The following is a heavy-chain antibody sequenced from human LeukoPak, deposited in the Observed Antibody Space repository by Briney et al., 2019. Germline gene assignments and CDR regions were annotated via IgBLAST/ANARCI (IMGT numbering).Heavy chain of an antibody. D-gene: IGHD1-26*01. Sequence: GGSLRLSYAPSGFTFSSYAMSWVRQAPGKGLEWVSAISGSGGSTYYADSVKGRFTISRDNSKNTLYLQMNSLRAEDTAVYYCAKELVGATAPEYFQHWGQGTLVTVSS. CDR3: AKELVGATAPEYFQH. CDR2: ISGSGGST. J-gene: IGHJ1*01. CDR1: GFTFSSYA. V-gene: IGHV3-23*01.